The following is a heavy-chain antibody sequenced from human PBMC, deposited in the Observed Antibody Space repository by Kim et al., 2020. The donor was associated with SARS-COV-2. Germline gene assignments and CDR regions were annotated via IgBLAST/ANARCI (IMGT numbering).Heavy chain of an antibody. CDR2: IYYSGST. CDR3: ASGWSDWLTYYCDY. Sequence: SETLSLTCTVSGGSVSSGSYYWSWIRQPPGKGLEWIGYIYYSGSTNYNPSLKSRVTITVDTSKNQFSLKLSSVTAADTAVYYCASGWSDWLTYYCDYWGQGTLVTVSS. D-gene: IGHD3-9*01. V-gene: IGHV4-61*01. CDR1: GGSVSSGSYY. J-gene: IGHJ4*02.